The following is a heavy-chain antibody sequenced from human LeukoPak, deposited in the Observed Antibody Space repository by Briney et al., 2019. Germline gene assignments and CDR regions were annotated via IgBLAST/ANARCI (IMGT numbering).Heavy chain of an antibody. D-gene: IGHD3-16*02. CDR3: AKGPAPRLGEFSYHALVDY. J-gene: IGHJ4*02. Sequence: HPGRSLRLSCAASGFTFSSYAMYWVRQAPGKGLEWVAVISYDGSNKYYADSVKGRFTISRDNSKNTLYLQMNSLRAEDTAVYYCAKGPAPRLGEFSYHALVDYWGQGTLVTVSS. CDR1: GFTFSSYA. CDR2: ISYDGSNK. V-gene: IGHV3-30*04.